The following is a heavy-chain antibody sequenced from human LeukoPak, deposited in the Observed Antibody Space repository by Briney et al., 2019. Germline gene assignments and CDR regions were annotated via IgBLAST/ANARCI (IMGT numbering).Heavy chain of an antibody. D-gene: IGHD3-22*01. Sequence: PGGSLRLSCSASGFTFSSYAMHWVRQAPGKGLEYVSAISNNGGSTYYADSVKGRFTISRDNSKNTLYLQMSSLRAEDTAVYYCVKARSDHYYDNDAFDIWGQGTMVTVSS. CDR3: VKARSDHYYDNDAFDI. J-gene: IGHJ3*02. CDR2: ISNNGGST. CDR1: GFTFSSYA. V-gene: IGHV3-64D*09.